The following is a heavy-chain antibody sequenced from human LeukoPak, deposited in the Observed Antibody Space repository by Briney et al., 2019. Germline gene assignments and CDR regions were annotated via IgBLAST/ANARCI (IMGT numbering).Heavy chain of an antibody. D-gene: IGHD6-13*01. J-gene: IGHJ4*02. CDR3: ARRKRSWYYFDY. Sequence: GGSLRLSCAASGFTFNNYAMTWVRQAPGKGLEWVSTIIGSGGSTDYADSVKGRFTISRDNSKDTLFLQMDSLRVEDTAVYYCARRKRSWYYFDYWGQGTLVTVSS. CDR2: IIGSGGST. CDR1: GFTFNNYA. V-gene: IGHV3-23*01.